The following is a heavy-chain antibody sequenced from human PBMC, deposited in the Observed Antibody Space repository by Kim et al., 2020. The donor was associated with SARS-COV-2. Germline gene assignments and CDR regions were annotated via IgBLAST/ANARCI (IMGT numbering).Heavy chain of an antibody. CDR3: AKQSPDYYDSSGPFDY. CDR1: GFTFSSYG. V-gene: IGHV3-30*18. Sequence: GGSLRLSCAASGFTFSSYGMHWVRQAPGKGLEWVAVISYDGSNKYYADSVKGRFTISRDNSKNTLYLQMNSLRAEDTAVYYCAKQSPDYYDSSGPFDYWGQGTLVTVSS. CDR2: ISYDGSNK. D-gene: IGHD3-22*01. J-gene: IGHJ4*02.